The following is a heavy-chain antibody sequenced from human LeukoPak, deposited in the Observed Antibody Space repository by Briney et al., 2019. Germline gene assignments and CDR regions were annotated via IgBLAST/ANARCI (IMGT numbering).Heavy chain of an antibody. CDR3: ARTPSYCSGGSCYYGYDAFDI. Sequence: ASVKVSCKASGYTFTSYDINWVRQATGQGLEWMGWMNPNSGNTGYAQKFQGRVTMTRNTSISTAYMELSSLRSDDTAVYYCARTPSYCSGGSCYYGYDAFDIWGQGTMVTVSS. D-gene: IGHD2-15*01. CDR1: GYTFTSYD. V-gene: IGHV1-8*01. CDR2: MNPNSGNT. J-gene: IGHJ3*02.